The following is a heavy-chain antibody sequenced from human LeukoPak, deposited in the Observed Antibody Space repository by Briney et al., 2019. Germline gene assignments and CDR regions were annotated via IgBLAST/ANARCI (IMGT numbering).Heavy chain of an antibody. J-gene: IGHJ4*02. CDR2: IDWDDDK. D-gene: IGHD6-19*01. CDR3: ARYLAIAVAGRGELDY. CDR1: GFSLSTSGMC. V-gene: IGHV2-70*11. Sequence: SGPALVKPTQTLTLTCTFSGFSLSTSGMCVSWIRQPPGKALEWLARIDWDDDKYYSTSLRTRLTISKDTSKNQVVLTMTNMDPVDTATYYCARYLAIAVAGRGELDYWGQGTLVTVSS.